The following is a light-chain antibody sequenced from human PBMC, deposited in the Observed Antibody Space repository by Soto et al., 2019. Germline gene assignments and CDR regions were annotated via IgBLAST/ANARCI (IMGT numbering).Light chain of an antibody. CDR2: EVS. V-gene: IGLV2-23*02. J-gene: IGLJ1*01. Sequence: QSALTQPASVSGSPGQSITISCTGTSSDVGSYNLVSWYQQHPGKAPKLMIYEVSKRPSGVSNRFSGSKSGNTASLTISWLQADDGADYYCCSYAGSSTYVVGTGTKLTVL. CDR3: CSYAGSSTYV. CDR1: SSDVGSYNL.